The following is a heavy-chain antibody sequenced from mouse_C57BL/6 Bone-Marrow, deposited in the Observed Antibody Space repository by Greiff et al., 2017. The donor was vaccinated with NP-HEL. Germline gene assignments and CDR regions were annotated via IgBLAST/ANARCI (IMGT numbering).Heavy chain of an antibody. J-gene: IGHJ1*03. V-gene: IGHV1-63*01. CDR1: GYTFTNYW. CDR3: ARGGYYVWYFDV. Sequence: VKLMESGAELVRPGTSVKMSCKASGYTFTNYWIGWAKQRPGHGLEWIGDIYPGGGYTNYNEKFKGKATLTADKSSSTAYMQFSSLTSEDSAIYYCARGGYYVWYFDVWGTGTTVTVSS. D-gene: IGHD2-3*01. CDR2: IYPGGGYT.